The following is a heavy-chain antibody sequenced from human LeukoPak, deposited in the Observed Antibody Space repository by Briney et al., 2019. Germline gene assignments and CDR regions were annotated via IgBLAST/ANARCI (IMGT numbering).Heavy chain of an antibody. CDR1: GFTFSSYA. D-gene: IGHD3-3*01. CDR2: ISYDGSNK. V-gene: IGHV3-30-3*01. J-gene: IGHJ5*02. Sequence: QPGGSLRLSCAASGFTFSSYAMHWVRQAPGKGLEWVAVISYDGSNKYYADSVKGRFTISRDNSKNTLYLQMNSLRAEDTAVYYCARGRLGSRITIFGVVSARFDPWGQGTLVTVSS. CDR3: ARGRLGSRITIFGVVSARFDP.